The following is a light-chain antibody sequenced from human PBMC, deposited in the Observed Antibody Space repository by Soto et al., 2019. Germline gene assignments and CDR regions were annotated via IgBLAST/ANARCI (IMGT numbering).Light chain of an antibody. Sequence: ETVMTQSPATLSVSPGARATLSCRASQSVGYNLAWYHQKPGQAPRLLIYGASTRATGVPARFSGSGSGTEFTLTISSLQSEDSAVYYCQQYDNWPPTWTFGQGTRVEVK. CDR3: QQYDNWPPTWT. J-gene: IGKJ1*01. CDR1: QSVGYN. CDR2: GAS. V-gene: IGKV3-15*01.